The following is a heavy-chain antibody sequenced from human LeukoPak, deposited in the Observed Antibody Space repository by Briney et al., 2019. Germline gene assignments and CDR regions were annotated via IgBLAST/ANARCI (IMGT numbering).Heavy chain of an antibody. V-gene: IGHV4-38-2*01. J-gene: IGHJ4*02. D-gene: IGHD6-13*01. CDR2: IYHSGST. CDR1: GYSLSSGYY. CDR3: ARYSSSWDY. Sequence: SETLSLTCAVSGYSLSSGYYWGWIRQPPGKGLEWIGSIYHSGSTYYNPSLKSRVTISVDTSKNQLSLKLSSVTAADTAVYYCARYSSSWDYWGQGTLVTVSS.